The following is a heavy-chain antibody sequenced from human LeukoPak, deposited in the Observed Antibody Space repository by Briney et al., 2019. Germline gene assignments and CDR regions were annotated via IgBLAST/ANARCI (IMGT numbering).Heavy chain of an antibody. CDR3: ASHPGVRRGDI. Sequence: GGSLRLSCAASGFTFSDYYMSWVRQAPGKGLEWVSSISSSSSYIYYADSVKGRFTISRDNAKNSLYLQMNSLRAEDTAVYYCASHPGVRRGDIWGQGTMVTVSS. J-gene: IGHJ3*02. V-gene: IGHV3-21*01. CDR2: ISSSSSYI. CDR1: GFTFSDYY. D-gene: IGHD4-23*01.